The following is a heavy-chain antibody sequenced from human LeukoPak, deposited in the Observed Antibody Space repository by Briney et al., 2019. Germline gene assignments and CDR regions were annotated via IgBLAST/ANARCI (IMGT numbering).Heavy chain of an antibody. V-gene: IGHV1-2*02. CDR3: ARDYDSSGYYWFDP. Sequence: GASVKVSCKASGYTFTGYYMHWVRQAPGQGLEWMGWINPNSGGTNYAQKFQGRVTMTRDTSISTAYMELSRLRSDDTAVYYCARDYDSSGYYWFDPWGQGTLVTASS. CDR2: INPNSGGT. J-gene: IGHJ5*02. D-gene: IGHD3-22*01. CDR1: GYTFTGYY.